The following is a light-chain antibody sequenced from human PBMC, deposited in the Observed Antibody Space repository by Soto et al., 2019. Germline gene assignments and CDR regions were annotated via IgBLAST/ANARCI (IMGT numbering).Light chain of an antibody. CDR1: QSVSRSH. J-gene: IGKJ1*01. Sequence: EVVLTQSPATLSVSPWERATLSCRASQSVSRSHLAWFQQKPGQAPRLLIYGASNRATGIPDRVSGSGSGTDFTLTINRLEPEDFAVYYCQQYASSPWTFGQGTKVDIK. V-gene: IGKV3-20*01. CDR3: QQYASSPWT. CDR2: GAS.